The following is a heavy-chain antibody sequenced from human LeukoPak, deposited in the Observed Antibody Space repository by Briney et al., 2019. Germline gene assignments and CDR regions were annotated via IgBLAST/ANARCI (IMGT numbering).Heavy chain of an antibody. D-gene: IGHD1-26*01. CDR3: ARVGREVGAIRGYFDY. Sequence: ASVKVSCKASGYTFTSYDINRVRQATGQGLEWMGWMNPNSGNTGYAQKFQGRVTMTRNTSISTAYMELSSLRSEDTAVYYCARVGREVGAIRGYFDYWGQGTLVTVSS. V-gene: IGHV1-8*01. CDR2: MNPNSGNT. CDR1: GYTFTSYD. J-gene: IGHJ4*02.